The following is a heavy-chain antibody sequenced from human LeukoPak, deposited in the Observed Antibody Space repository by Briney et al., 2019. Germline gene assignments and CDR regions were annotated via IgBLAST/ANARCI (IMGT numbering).Heavy chain of an antibody. Sequence: ASETLSLTCAVYGGSFSGYYWSWIRQPPGKGLEWIGEINHSGSTNYNPSLKSRVTIPVDTSKNQFSLKLSSVTAADTAVYYCASGGIAVAGTGNSFDYWGQGTLVTVSS. V-gene: IGHV4-34*01. CDR2: INHSGST. CDR1: GGSFSGYY. J-gene: IGHJ4*02. CDR3: ASGGIAVAGTGNSFDY. D-gene: IGHD6-19*01.